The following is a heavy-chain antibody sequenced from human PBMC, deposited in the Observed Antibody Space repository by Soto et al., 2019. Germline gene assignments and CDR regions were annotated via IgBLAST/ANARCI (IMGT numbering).Heavy chain of an antibody. CDR2: ISYVGSNK. Sequence: GGSLRLSCAASGFTFSSYGMHWVRQAPGKGLEWVAVISYVGSNKYYADSVKGRFTISRDNSKNTLYLHMNSLRAEDTAVYYCAKSLGYCISTSCYGDYYYGMDVWGQGTTVTVSS. D-gene: IGHD2-2*01. CDR3: AKSLGYCISTSCYGDYYYGMDV. CDR1: GFTFSSYG. J-gene: IGHJ6*02. V-gene: IGHV3-30*18.